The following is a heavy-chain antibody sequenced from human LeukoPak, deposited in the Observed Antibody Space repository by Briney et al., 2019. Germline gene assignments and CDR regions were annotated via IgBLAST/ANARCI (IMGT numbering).Heavy chain of an antibody. CDR2: INPSGGST. V-gene: IGHV1-46*01. D-gene: IGHD3-22*01. J-gene: IGHJ6*02. CDR3: ARGMSNYYDSSGYYYYYGMDV. CDR1: GYTFTSYY. Sequence: ASVKVSCKASGYTFTSYYMHWVRQAPGQGLEWMGIINPSGGSTSYAQKFQGRVTMTGNTSISTAYMELSSLRSEDTAVYYCARGMSNYYDSSGYYYYYGMDVWGQGTTVTVSS.